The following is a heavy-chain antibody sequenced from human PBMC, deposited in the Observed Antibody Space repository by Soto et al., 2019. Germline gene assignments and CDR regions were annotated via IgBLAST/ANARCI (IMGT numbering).Heavy chain of an antibody. J-gene: IGHJ3*02. CDR1: GFTFSNAW. D-gene: IGHD3-22*01. Sequence: GGSLRLSCAASGFTFSNAWMNWVRQAPGKGQEWVGRIKSKTDGGTTDYAAPVKGRFTISRDDSKNTLYLQMNSLKTEDTAVYYCTTLMIDYYDSSGSGYDAFDIWGQGTMVTVSS. V-gene: IGHV3-15*07. CDR2: IKSKTDGGTT. CDR3: TTLMIDYYDSSGSGYDAFDI.